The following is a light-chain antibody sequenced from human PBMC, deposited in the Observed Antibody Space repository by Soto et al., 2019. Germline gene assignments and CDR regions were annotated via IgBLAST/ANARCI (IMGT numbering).Light chain of an antibody. CDR1: QSVSSN. Sequence: EIVMTQSPATLSVSPGERATLSCRASQSVSSNLAWYQQKPGQAPRLLIYGASTRATGIPARLSGSGSGTEFTLTISLLQSEDFAVYYCQQYNNWPPWTFGQGTKVEIK. V-gene: IGKV3-15*01. CDR2: GAS. J-gene: IGKJ1*01. CDR3: QQYNNWPPWT.